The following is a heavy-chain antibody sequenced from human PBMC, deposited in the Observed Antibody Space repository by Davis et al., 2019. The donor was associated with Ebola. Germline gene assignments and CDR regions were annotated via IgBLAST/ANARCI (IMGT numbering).Heavy chain of an antibody. Sequence: GESLKISCVVSGFSFSSYWMHWVRQAPEKGLVWVSRIKSDGSTKSYADSVKGRFTISRDNAKNTLYLQMDSLRAEDTAVYYCARDGEHYSDLDYWGQGTLVTVSS. CDR3: ARDGEHYSDLDY. V-gene: IGHV3-74*01. CDR2: IKSDGSTK. J-gene: IGHJ4*02. D-gene: IGHD1-26*01. CDR1: GFSFSSYW.